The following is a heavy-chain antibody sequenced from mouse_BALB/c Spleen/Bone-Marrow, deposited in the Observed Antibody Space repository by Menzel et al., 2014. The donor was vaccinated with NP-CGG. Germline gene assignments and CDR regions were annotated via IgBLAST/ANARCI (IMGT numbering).Heavy chain of an antibody. V-gene: IGHV5-6-2*01. CDR1: GFTFSSYY. Sequence: EVKVEESGGGLVKLGGSLKLSCAASGFTFSSYYMSWVRQTPEKRLELVAAITSNGGSTYYPDTVKGRFTISRDNAKNTLYLQMSSLKSEDTALYYCARHGSSYAMDYWGQGTSVTVSS. J-gene: IGHJ4*01. D-gene: IGHD1-1*01. CDR2: ITSNGGST. CDR3: ARHGSSYAMDY.